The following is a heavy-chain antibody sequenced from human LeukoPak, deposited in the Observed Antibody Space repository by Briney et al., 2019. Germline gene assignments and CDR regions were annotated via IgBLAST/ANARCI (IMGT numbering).Heavy chain of an antibody. D-gene: IGHD3-3*01. V-gene: IGHV1-18*01. CDR3: ARDQAIFGVVQDDY. Sequence: ASVKVSCKASGYTFTSYGISWVRQAPGQGLEWMGWISAYNGNTNYAQKLQGRVTMTTDTSTSTAYMELRSLRSDDTAVYYCARDQAIFGVVQDDYWGQGTLATVSS. J-gene: IGHJ4*02. CDR1: GYTFTSYG. CDR2: ISAYNGNT.